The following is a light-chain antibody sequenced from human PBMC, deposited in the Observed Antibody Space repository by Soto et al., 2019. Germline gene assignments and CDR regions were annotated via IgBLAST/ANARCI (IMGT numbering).Light chain of an antibody. J-gene: IGLJ1*01. CDR3: SSYTSSSTLYV. CDR2: EVS. Sequence: SALTQPASVSGSPGRSITMSCTGTSSDVGGYNYVSWYQQHPGKAPKLMIYEVSNRPSGVSNRFSGSKSGNTASLTISGLQAEDEADYYCSSYTSSSTLYVFGTGTKVTVL. V-gene: IGLV2-14*01. CDR1: SSDVGGYNY.